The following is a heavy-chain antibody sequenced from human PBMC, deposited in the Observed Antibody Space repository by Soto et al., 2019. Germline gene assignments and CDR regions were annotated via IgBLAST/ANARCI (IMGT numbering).Heavy chain of an antibody. D-gene: IGHD2-2*01. CDR2: ISYDGSNK. V-gene: IGHV3-30*18. J-gene: IGHJ4*02. CDR3: AKCFTAAMQYFDY. CDR1: GFTFSSYG. Sequence: GGSLRLSCAASGFTFSSYGMHWVRQAPGKGLEWVAVISYDGSNKYYADSVKGRFTISRDNSKNTLYLQMNSLRAEDTAVYYCAKCFTAAMQYFDYWGQGTLVTVSS.